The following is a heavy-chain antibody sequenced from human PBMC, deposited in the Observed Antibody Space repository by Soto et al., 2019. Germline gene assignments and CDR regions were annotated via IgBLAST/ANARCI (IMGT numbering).Heavy chain of an antibody. Sequence: QVQLQQWGAGLLKPSETLSLTCAVYGGSFRGYYWSWIRQPPGKGLEWIGEINHSGSTNYNPSLKSRVTISVDTSKNQFSLKLSSVTAADTAVYYCARGVAGYSYGTLIDYWGQGTLVTVSS. CDR3: ARGVAGYSYGTLIDY. V-gene: IGHV4-34*01. CDR2: INHSGST. J-gene: IGHJ4*02. CDR1: GGSFRGYY. D-gene: IGHD5-18*01.